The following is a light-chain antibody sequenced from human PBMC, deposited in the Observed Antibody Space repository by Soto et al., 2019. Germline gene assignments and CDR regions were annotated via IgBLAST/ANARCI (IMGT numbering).Light chain of an antibody. Sequence: EIVMTQSPATLSVSPGERATLSCRASQSVSSNLAWYQQKPGQAPRLLIYGASTRATGIPARFSGSGSGTEFTLTISSLQSEDFAVYYCQQCNDWPWTFGQGTNV. CDR1: QSVSSN. J-gene: IGKJ1*01. CDR2: GAS. CDR3: QQCNDWPWT. V-gene: IGKV3-15*01.